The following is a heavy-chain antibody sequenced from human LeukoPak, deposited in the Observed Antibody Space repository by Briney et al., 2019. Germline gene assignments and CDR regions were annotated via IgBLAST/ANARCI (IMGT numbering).Heavy chain of an antibody. V-gene: IGHV4-61*02. D-gene: IGHD3-22*01. Sequence: SETLSLTCTVSGGSISSGSYYWSWIWQPAGKGLEWIGRIYTSGSTNYNPSLKSRVTISVDTSKNQFSLKLSSVTAADTAVYYCARERHYYDSSGQTEYYFDYWGQGTLVTVFS. CDR1: GGSISSGSYY. CDR3: ARERHYYDSSGQTEYYFDY. J-gene: IGHJ4*02. CDR2: IYTSGST.